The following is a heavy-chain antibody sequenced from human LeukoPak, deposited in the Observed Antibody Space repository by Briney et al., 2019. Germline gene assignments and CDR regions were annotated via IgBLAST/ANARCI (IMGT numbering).Heavy chain of an antibody. CDR1: DFTFSDYW. V-gene: IGHV3-7*01. CDR2: IKEDGSEK. Sequence: GGSLRPSCAASDFTFSDYWINWVRQAPGKGLEWVANIKEDGSEKYYVDSVKGRFTISTDSAKNSVYLEMNRLRVDDTGVYYCVRSHYGDYKTQGTLVTVSS. J-gene: IGHJ4*02. CDR3: VRSHYGDY.